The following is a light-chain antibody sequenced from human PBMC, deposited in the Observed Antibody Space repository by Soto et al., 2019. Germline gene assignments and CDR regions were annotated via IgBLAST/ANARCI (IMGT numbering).Light chain of an antibody. Sequence: DIQMTQSPSTLSASVGDRVTITCRASQTIFRWLAWYQQRPGKAPNLLISDASDLQSGVPSRFSGSGSGAEFTLTIGRLQPFYFATYYCQLYNIYPWTFGQGT. CDR1: QTIFRW. V-gene: IGKV1-5*01. J-gene: IGKJ1*01. CDR2: DAS. CDR3: QLYNIYPWT.